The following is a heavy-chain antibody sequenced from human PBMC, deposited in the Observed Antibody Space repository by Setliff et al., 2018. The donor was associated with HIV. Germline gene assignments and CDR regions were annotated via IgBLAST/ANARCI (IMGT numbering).Heavy chain of an antibody. CDR3: ARSLPAEYFQQ. J-gene: IGHJ1*01. CDR1: GGTFRKYS. D-gene: IGHD2-21*02. CDR2: VNPSGGST. V-gene: IGHV1-46*01. Sequence: ASVKVSCKASGGTFRKYSINWVRQAPGQGLEWVGRVNPSGGSTTYSQKFQGRVSMTRDTSTSTVYMELSRLRSEDSAVYYCARSLPAEYFQQWGQGTLVTVSS.